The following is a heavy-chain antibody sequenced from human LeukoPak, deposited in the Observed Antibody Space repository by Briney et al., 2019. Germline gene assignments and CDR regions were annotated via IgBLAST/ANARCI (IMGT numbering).Heavy chain of an antibody. CDR3: ARGPPPPWDLLGGVGRVTFYFDY. Sequence: SETLSLTCAVYGGSFSGYYWSWIRQPPGKGLEWIGEINHSGSTNYNPSLKSRVTISVDTSKNQFSLKLSSVTAADTAVYYCARGPPPPWDLLGGVGRVTFYFDYWGQGTLVTVSS. CDR2: INHSGST. V-gene: IGHV4-34*01. CDR1: GGSFSGYY. J-gene: IGHJ4*02. D-gene: IGHD1-26*01.